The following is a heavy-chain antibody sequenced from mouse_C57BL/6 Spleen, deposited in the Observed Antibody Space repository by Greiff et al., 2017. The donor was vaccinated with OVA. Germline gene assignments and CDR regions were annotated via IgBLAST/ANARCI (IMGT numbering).Heavy chain of an antibody. Sequence: EVKVEESGEGLVKPGGSLKLSCAASGFTFSSYAMSWVRQTPEKRLEWVAYISSGGDYIYYADTVKGRFTISRDNARNTLYLQMSSLKSEDTAMYYCTSAYYSNYPYAMDYWGQGTSVTVSS. D-gene: IGHD2-5*01. CDR1: GFTFSSYA. V-gene: IGHV5-9-1*02. J-gene: IGHJ4*01. CDR3: TSAYYSNYPYAMDY. CDR2: ISSGGDYI.